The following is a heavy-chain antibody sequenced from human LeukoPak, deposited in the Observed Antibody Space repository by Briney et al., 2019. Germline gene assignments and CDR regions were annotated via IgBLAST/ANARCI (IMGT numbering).Heavy chain of an antibody. Sequence: SETLSLTCTVSGGSINSSNYYWGWIRQPPGKGLEWIGSIYYSGSTYYNPSLKSRVTISVDTSKNQFSLKLSSVTAADTAVYYCARDKHYYGSGSYYYFDYWGQGTLVTVSS. D-gene: IGHD3-10*01. CDR3: ARDKHYYGSGSYYYFDY. CDR1: GGSINSSNYY. V-gene: IGHV4-39*07. CDR2: IYYSGST. J-gene: IGHJ4*02.